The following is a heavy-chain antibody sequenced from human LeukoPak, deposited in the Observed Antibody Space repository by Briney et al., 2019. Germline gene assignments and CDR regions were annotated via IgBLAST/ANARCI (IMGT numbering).Heavy chain of an antibody. J-gene: IGHJ3*02. V-gene: IGHV3-48*01. CDR2: IRSSSSTI. CDR3: ARAKRNGFDI. CDR1: GFTFSNYS. Sequence: GGSLRLSCEASGFTFSNYSMNWVRQAPGKGLEWVSYIRSSSSTIYYADSVKGRFTISRDNAKNSLYLQMNSLRAEDTAVYYCARAKRNGFDIWGQGAMVTVSS.